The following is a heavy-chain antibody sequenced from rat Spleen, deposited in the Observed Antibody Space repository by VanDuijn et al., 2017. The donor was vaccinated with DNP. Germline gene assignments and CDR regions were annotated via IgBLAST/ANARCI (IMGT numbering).Heavy chain of an antibody. Sequence: EVQLVESGGGLVQPGGSLKLSCAASGFTFSDYYMAWVRQAPTKGLEWVAYISYDGGNTYYRDSVKGRFTISRDNAKSSLYLHMDSLRSEDTATYYCTTLNSGTYDSWGQGVMVTVSS. J-gene: IGHJ2*01. D-gene: IGHD1-3*01. V-gene: IGHV5-20*01. CDR2: ISYDGGNT. CDR1: GFTFSDYY. CDR3: TTLNSGTYDS.